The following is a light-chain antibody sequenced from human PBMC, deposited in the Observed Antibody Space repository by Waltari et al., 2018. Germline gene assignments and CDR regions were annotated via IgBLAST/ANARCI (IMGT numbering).Light chain of an antibody. CDR3: QHYHSLPYT. Sequence: DIQLTQSPSSLSAAVGDRVTITCQANQDITTSLSWFQQKPRKAPQLLIYDASSLQAGVPSRFSGTGSWTAVSFTITSLQPDDSATYYCQHYHSLPYTFGRGTKLQIK. CDR2: DAS. CDR1: QDITTS. J-gene: IGKJ2*01. V-gene: IGKV1-33*01.